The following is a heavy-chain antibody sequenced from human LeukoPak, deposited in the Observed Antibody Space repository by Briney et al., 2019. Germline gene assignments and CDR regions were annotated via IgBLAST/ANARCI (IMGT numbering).Heavy chain of an antibody. Sequence: ASVKVSCKASGYTFTGHYMHWVRQAPGQGLEWMGWINPNSGGTNYAQKFQGRVTMTRDTSISTAYMELSRLRSDDTAVYYCARIYDPFRALDVEYNWFDPWGQGTLVTVSS. CDR2: INPNSGGT. CDR1: GYTFTGHY. V-gene: IGHV1-2*02. J-gene: IGHJ5*02. D-gene: IGHD3-16*01. CDR3: ARIYDPFRALDVEYNWFDP.